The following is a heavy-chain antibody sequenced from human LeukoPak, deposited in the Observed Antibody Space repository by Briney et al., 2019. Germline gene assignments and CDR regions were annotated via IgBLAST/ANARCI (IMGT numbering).Heavy chain of an antibody. Sequence: PGGSLRLSCAASGFTFSSYAMHWVRQAPGKGLEWVAVISYDGSNKYYADSVKGRFTISRDNSKNTLYLQMNSLRAEDTAVYYCARAEMATRKIGAFDIWGQGTMVTVSS. CDR3: ARAEMATRKIGAFDI. CDR1: GFTFSSYA. V-gene: IGHV3-30-3*01. CDR2: ISYDGSNK. D-gene: IGHD5-24*01. J-gene: IGHJ3*02.